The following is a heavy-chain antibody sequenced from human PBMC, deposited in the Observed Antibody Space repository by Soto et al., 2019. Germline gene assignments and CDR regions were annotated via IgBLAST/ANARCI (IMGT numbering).Heavy chain of an antibody. D-gene: IGHD1-26*01. CDR1: GFTFNIYG. Sequence: QVQLVESGGGVVQSGRSLRLSCAASGFTFNIYGLHWVRQTPGKGLEWVAAISFDGSTRSYADSAKGRFTISRDDSKKTLHLVMNSLRVEDTAIYYCTTHEEGAPWAGGFDSWGQGTLVTVSS. V-gene: IGHV3-30*03. CDR3: TTHEEGAPWAGGFDS. CDR2: ISFDGSTR. J-gene: IGHJ5*01.